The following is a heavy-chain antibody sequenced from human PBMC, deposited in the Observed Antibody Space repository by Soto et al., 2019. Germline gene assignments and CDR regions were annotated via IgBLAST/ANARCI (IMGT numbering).Heavy chain of an antibody. CDR3: ARDDDYGDNGLDY. J-gene: IGHJ4*02. CDR1: GFTFGRHG. CDR2: IINDGSEK. Sequence: QVQLVESGGGVVQPGRSLRLSCAASGFTFGRHGMHWVRQAPGKGLEWVGVIINDGSEKNYEDSVRGRFTISRDNSKNTLFLQMNSLRAEDTAVYYCARDDDYGDNGLDYWGQGTLVTVSS. D-gene: IGHD4-17*01. V-gene: IGHV3-33*05.